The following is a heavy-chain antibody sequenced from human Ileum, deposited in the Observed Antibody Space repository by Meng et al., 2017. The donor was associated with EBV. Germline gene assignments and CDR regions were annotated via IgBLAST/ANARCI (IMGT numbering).Heavy chain of an antibody. CDR1: CYFIRSSHW. V-gene: IGHV4-4*02. J-gene: IGHJ4*02. D-gene: IGHD4-11*01. CDR2: MHPSGST. CDR3: AKANDYSLNS. Sequence: VQLQEWGPGRGEPLGTRSLTLACLCYFIRSSHWWTWVRQPPGKGLEWIGEMHPSGSTYYNPSLKSRVTISLDTFNNQFFLGLTSLTAADTAVYYCAKANDYSLNSWGQGTLVTVSS.